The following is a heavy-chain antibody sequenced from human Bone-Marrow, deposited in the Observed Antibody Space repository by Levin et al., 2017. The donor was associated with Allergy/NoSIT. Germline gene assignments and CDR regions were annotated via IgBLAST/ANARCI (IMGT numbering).Heavy chain of an antibody. CDR2: INPNSGGT. V-gene: IGHV1-2*02. Sequence: GASVKVSCKASGYTFTDYYMNWVRQAPGQGLEWMGWINPNSGGTNYAQKFQGRVTMTRDTSISTAYMELSGLRSDDTAVYYCARDRDYYDRAFDTWGQGTMVTVSS. J-gene: IGHJ3*02. CDR1: GYTFTDYY. CDR3: ARDRDYYDRAFDT. D-gene: IGHD3-22*01.